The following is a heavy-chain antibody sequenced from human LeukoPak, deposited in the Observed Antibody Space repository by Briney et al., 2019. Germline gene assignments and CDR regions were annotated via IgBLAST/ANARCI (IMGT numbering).Heavy chain of an antibody. CDR2: IKQGGGEK. V-gene: IGHV3-7*01. CDR1: GFTFNRFW. J-gene: IGHJ4*02. D-gene: IGHD2-2*02. CDR3: ARGSRYCSSTSCYSFDH. Sequence: PGGSLRLSCAASGFTFNRFWMSWVRQAPGKGLEWVANIKQGGGEKYYVDSVRGRFTISRDNAKNSLYLQMNSLRAEDTAVYYCARGSRYCSSTSCYSFDHWGQGTLVTVSS.